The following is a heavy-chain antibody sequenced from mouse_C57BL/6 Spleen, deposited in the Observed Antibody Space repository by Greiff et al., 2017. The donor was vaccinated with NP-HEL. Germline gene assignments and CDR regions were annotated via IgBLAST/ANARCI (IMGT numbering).Heavy chain of an antibody. CDR3: AREGSSGSAWFAY. CDR2: IYPGDGDT. V-gene: IGHV1-80*01. J-gene: IGHJ3*01. D-gene: IGHD3-2*02. Sequence: QVHVKQSGAELVKPGASVKVSCKASGYAFSSYWMNWVKQRPGKGLEWIGQIYPGDGDTNYNGKFKGKATLTADKSSSTAYMQLSSLTSEDSAVYFCAREGSSGSAWFAYWGQGTLVTVSA. CDR1: GYAFSSYW.